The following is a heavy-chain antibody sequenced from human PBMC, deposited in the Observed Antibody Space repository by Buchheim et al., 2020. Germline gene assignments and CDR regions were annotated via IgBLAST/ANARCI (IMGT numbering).Heavy chain of an antibody. J-gene: IGHJ6*02. CDR3: ARDRGPHYYGSGSPGGMDV. V-gene: IGHV4-30-4*01. D-gene: IGHD3-10*01. Sequence: QVQLQESGPGLVKPSQTLSLTCTVSGGSISSGDYYWSWIRQPPGKGLEWIGYIYYSGSTYSNPSLKSRVTISVDTTKNQFSLKLSSVTAADTAVYYCARDRGPHYYGSGSPGGMDVWGQGTT. CDR1: GGSISSGDYY. CDR2: IYYSGST.